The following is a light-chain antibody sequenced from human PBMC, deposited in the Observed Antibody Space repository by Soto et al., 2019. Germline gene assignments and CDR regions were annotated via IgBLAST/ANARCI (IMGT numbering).Light chain of an antibody. CDR3: QKYNSAPLT. CDR1: QGIAPY. V-gene: IGKV1-27*01. Sequence: DVQMTQSPSSLSAFVGDRVTITCRASQGIAPYLAWFQQKPGKVPKLLIYATSTLQSGVPSRFSGSGSGTDVTLTINSLPPEDVGTYYCQKYNSAPLTFGGGTKVEIK. CDR2: ATS. J-gene: IGKJ4*01.